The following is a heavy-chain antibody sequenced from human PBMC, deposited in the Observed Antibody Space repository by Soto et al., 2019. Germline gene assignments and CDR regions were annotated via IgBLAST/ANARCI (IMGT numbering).Heavy chain of an antibody. Sequence: PGGSLRLSCASSGFTLSTYGMHWVRQASGKGLEWVAAMSYDGTKEYYADSVKGRFAISRDNSRNTLFLQLNSLRAEDTAVYYCAKEYGSTWIDHWGQGTLVTVSS. CDR3: AKEYGSTWIDH. V-gene: IGHV3-30*18. J-gene: IGHJ4*02. D-gene: IGHD6-13*01. CDR2: MSYDGTKE. CDR1: GFTLSTYG.